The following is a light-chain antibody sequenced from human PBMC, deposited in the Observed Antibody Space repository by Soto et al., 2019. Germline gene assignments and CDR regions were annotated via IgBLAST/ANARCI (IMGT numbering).Light chain of an antibody. Sequence: EIVMTQSPATLSVSPGERATLSCRASQSISSYLVWYQQKPGQAPRLLIYGASTRVTGIPARFSGSGSGTELTLTISSLQSEDFAVYYCQQYNNWPRTLGQGTQVDI. J-gene: IGKJ1*01. V-gene: IGKV3-15*01. CDR1: QSISSY. CDR2: GAS. CDR3: QQYNNWPRT.